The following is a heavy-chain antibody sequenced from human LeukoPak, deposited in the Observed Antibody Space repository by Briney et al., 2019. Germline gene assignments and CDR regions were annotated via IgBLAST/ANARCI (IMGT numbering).Heavy chain of an antibody. D-gene: IGHD6-6*01. J-gene: IGHJ5*02. CDR1: GFTFSSYW. Sequence: GGSLRLSCVASGFTFSSYWMSWVRQAPGKGLEWVANIKQDGTMKYYVDSVKGRFTISRDNAKNSLYLQMNSLRAADTAVYYCARGRYSSPSIPTWGQGTLVTVSS. V-gene: IGHV3-7*01. CDR2: IKQDGTMK. CDR3: ARGRYSSPSIPT.